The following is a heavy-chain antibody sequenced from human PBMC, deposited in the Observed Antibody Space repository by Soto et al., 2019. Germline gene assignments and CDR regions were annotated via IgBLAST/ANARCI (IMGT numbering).Heavy chain of an antibody. Sequence: QVQLVESGGGVVQPGRSLRLSCAASGFSFSSYGMHWVRQAPGKGLEWVAVIWYDGSNKYYADSVKGRFTISRDNSKNTLYLQMNSLSAEDTAVYYCARDDCSGGRCYPDCWGQGTLVTVSS. V-gene: IGHV3-33*01. CDR3: ARDDCSGGRCYPDC. CDR1: GFSFSSYG. CDR2: IWYDGSNK. J-gene: IGHJ4*02. D-gene: IGHD2-15*01.